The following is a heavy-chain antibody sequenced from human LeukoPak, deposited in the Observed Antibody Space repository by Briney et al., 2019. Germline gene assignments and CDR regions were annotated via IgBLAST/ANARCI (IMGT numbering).Heavy chain of an antibody. V-gene: IGHV3-30*04. CDR1: GFTFSSYA. J-gene: IGHJ4*01. Sequence: PGGSLRLSCAASGFTFSSYAMHWVRQAPGKGLEWVAVISYDGSNKYYADSVKGRFTISRDNSKNTLYLQMNSLRAEDTAVYYCARDSTLVYWGQEPWSPSPQ. CDR2: ISYDGSNK. CDR3: ARDSTLVY.